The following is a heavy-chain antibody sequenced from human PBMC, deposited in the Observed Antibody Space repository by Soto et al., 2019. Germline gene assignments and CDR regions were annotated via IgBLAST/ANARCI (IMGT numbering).Heavy chain of an antibody. D-gene: IGHD5-12*01. J-gene: IGHJ4*02. Sequence: QVQLQESGPGLVKPSGTLSLTCAVSGGSISSSNWWTWVRQPPGKGLEWIGEIHHSGSTNYNPSLKCPVSSPVDRPKTPFSLKLSSVTAADTAVYYCASREVDAMATSFAYWGQGTLVTVSS. CDR2: IHHSGST. V-gene: IGHV4-4*02. CDR1: GGSISSSNW. CDR3: ASREVDAMATSFAY.